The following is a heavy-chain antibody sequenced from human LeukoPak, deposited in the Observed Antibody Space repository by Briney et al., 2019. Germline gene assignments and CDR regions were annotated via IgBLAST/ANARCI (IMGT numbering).Heavy chain of an antibody. Sequence: PGGSPRLTCAASGFNFSSYVMNWVRQATGKGLEWVSYISSSGSGIYYADSVKSQLTISRDNAKNSLYLQMSSLRAEDTAVYYCARAYSYLAYWGQGLLVTVSS. J-gene: IGHJ4*02. CDR3: ARAYSYLAY. D-gene: IGHD5-18*01. V-gene: IGHV3-48*03. CDR2: ISSSGSGI. CDR1: GFNFSSYV.